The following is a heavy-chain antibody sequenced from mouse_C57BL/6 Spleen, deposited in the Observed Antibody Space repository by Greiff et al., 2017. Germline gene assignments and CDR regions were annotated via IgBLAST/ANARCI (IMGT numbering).Heavy chain of an antibody. CDR3: AKDPTVTYWYFDV. CDR2: ISDGGSYT. D-gene: IGHD2-3*01. CDR1: GFTFSSYA. Sequence: EVKLMESGGGLVKPGGSLKLSCAASGFTFSSYAMSWVRQTPEKRLEWVATISDGGSYTYYPDNVSGRFTISRDNAKNNLYLQMNHLKSEDTAMYYCAKDPTVTYWYFDVWGTGTTVTVSS. J-gene: IGHJ1*03. V-gene: IGHV5-4*01.